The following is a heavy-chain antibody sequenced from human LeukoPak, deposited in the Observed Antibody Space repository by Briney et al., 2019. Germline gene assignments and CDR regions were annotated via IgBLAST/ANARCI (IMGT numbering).Heavy chain of an antibody. Sequence: GGSLRLSCAASGFTFSSYGMHWVRQAPGKGLEWVAVISYDGSNKYYADSVKGRFTISRDNSKNTLYLQMNSLRAEDTAVYYCAKVGDSSSPFDYWGQGTLVTVSS. D-gene: IGHD6-6*01. CDR2: ISYDGSNK. CDR3: AKVGDSSSPFDY. V-gene: IGHV3-30*18. CDR1: GFTFSSYG. J-gene: IGHJ4*02.